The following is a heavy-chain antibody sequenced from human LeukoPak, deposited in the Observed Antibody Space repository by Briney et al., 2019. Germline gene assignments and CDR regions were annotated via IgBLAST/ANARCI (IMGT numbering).Heavy chain of an antibody. CDR1: GGSISSGSYF. CDR3: ARVKWEAYGLGEADY. V-gene: IGHV4-61*02. D-gene: IGHD3-16*01. CDR2: ICTSGST. Sequence: SETLSLTCTVSGGSISSGSYFWSWIRQPAGKGLEWIGRICTSGSTNYNPSLKSRVTISVDTSKNQFSLKLTSVTAADTGIYYCARVKWEAYGLGEADYWGQGTLVTVSS. J-gene: IGHJ4*02.